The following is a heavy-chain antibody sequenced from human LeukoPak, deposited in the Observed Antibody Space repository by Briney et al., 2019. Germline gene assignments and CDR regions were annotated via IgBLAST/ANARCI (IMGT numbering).Heavy chain of an antibody. V-gene: IGHV4-34*01. Sequence: GSLRLSCAASGFTFSNYAMSWVRQPPGKGLEWIGEINHSGSTNYNPSLKSRVTISVDTSKNQFSLKLSSVTAADTAVYYCARVRGRWLQSSLGYFDYWGQGTLVTVSS. CDR2: INHSGST. CDR3: ARVRGRWLQSSLGYFDY. CDR1: GFTFSNYA. J-gene: IGHJ4*02. D-gene: IGHD5-24*01.